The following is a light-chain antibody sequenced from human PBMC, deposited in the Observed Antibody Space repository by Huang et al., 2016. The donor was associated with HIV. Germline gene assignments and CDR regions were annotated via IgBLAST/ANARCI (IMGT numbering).Light chain of an antibody. V-gene: IGKV3-20*01. CDR1: QAVSSDY. CDR2: GAS. Sequence: EVVLTQSPGTLSLSPGEGATLSCRASQAVSSDYFAWYQNKPGQAPRLLIYGASSRAAGIPDRFSGSGSGTDFTLTISRVEPEDFAVYYCQQYGNSASYTFGQGTKLEIK. J-gene: IGKJ2*01. CDR3: QQYGNSASYT.